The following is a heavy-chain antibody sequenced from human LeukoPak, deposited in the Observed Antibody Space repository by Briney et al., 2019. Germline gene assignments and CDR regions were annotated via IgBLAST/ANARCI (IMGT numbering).Heavy chain of an antibody. CDR3: ARDPRSITIFGVVSRFRDY. CDR1: GFTFSSYS. D-gene: IGHD3-3*01. J-gene: IGHJ4*02. V-gene: IGHV3-48*01. CDR2: ISSSSSTI. Sequence: GGSLRLSCAASGFTFSSYSMNWVRQAPGKGLEWVSYISSSSSTIYYADSVKGRFTISRDNAKNSLYLQMNSQRAEDTAVYYCARDPRSITIFGVVSRFRDYWGQGTLVTVSS.